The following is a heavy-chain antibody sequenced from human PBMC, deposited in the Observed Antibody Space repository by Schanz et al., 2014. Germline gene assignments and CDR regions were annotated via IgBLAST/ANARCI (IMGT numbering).Heavy chain of an antibody. CDR2: INSVGSNT. V-gene: IGHV3-74*01. Sequence: EVQLVQSGGGLVQPGGSLRLSCAASGFTFSSHWMHWVRQDPGKGLVWVARINSVGSNTDYADSVTGRFTISRDNAKNTLYLQMNSLRAEDTAVYYCARKVVATIGGYYDYWGQGTLVTVSS. J-gene: IGHJ4*02. CDR3: ARKVVATIGGYYDY. CDR1: GFTFSSHW. D-gene: IGHD5-12*01.